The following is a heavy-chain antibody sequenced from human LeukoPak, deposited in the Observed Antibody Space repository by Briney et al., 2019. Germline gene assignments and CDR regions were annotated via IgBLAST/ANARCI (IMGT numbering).Heavy chain of an antibody. V-gene: IGHV4-39*01. J-gene: IGHJ2*01. D-gene: IGHD3-22*01. CDR1: GGSISSSSYY. Sequence: SETLSLTCTVSGGSISSSSYYWGWIRQPPGKGLEWIGSIYYTRSTYYNPSLKSRATISVDTSKNQFSLKLTSVTAADTAVYYCARGVTMIVVVHDWYFDLWGRGTLVTVSS. CDR3: ARGVTMIVVVHDWYFDL. CDR2: IYYTRST.